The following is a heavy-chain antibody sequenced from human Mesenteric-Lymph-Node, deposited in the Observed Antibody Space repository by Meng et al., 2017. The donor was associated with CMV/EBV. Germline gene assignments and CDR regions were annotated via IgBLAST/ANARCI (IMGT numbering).Heavy chain of an antibody. CDR2: ITTYNGHT. J-gene: IGHJ6*02. Sequence: ASVKVSCKASGYSFTRHGISWVRQAPGQGLEWMGRITTYNGHTNYAQNLQGRVTMTTDTSTSTAYMELSSLRSEDTAVYYCARDPRYYYGMDVWGQGTTVTVSS. V-gene: IGHV1-18*01. CDR1: GYSFTRHG. CDR3: ARDPRYYYGMDV.